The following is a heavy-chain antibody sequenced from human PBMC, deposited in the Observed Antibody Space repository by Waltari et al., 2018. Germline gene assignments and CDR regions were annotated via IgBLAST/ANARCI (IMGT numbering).Heavy chain of an antibody. CDR3: AKPKRGIRAFDI. CDR1: GFTFSSYA. CDR2: ISGSGGST. D-gene: IGHD6-13*01. Sequence: EVQLLESGGGLVQPGGSLRLSCAASGFTFSSYAMSWVRQAPGKGLECVSAISGSGGSTYYADSVKGRFTISRDNSKNTLYLQMNSLRAEDTAVYYCAKPKRGIRAFDIWGQGTMVTVSS. J-gene: IGHJ3*02. V-gene: IGHV3-23*01.